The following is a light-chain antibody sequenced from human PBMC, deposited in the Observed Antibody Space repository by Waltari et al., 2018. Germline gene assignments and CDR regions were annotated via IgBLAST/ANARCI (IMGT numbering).Light chain of an antibody. Sequence: QSALTQPASVSGSPGQSITISCTGTSSDVGGFTLFPWYQQHPGKAPKLMIFDVTERPSGVSFRFSGSKSGNTASLTISGLQADDEADYYCSSYTSSSTPLFGGGTRVTVL. CDR3: SSYTSSSTPL. CDR2: DVT. J-gene: IGLJ2*01. V-gene: IGLV2-14*02. CDR1: SSDVGGFTL.